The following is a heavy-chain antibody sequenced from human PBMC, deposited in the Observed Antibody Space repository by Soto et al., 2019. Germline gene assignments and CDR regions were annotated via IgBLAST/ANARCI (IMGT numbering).Heavy chain of an antibody. CDR1: GASISGFY. J-gene: IGHJ4*02. D-gene: IGHD3-10*01. V-gene: IGHV4-59*01. CDR3: ARDIGNYYGIDY. CDR2: IYNIGST. Sequence: SETLSLTCTVSGASISGFYWTWIRQSPGKGLEWIGYIYNIGSTDYNPSLKSRVTISVDTSKKQFSLRLRSVTAADTAVYYCARDIGNYYGIDYWGQGTLVTVSS.